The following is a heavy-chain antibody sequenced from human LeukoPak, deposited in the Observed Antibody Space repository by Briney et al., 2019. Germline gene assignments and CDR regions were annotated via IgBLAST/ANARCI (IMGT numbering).Heavy chain of an antibody. J-gene: IGHJ4*02. D-gene: IGHD6-13*01. CDR2: INPKSGGT. CDR1: GYTFTGYY. Sequence: ASVKVSCKASGYTFTGYYMHWVQQAPGQGLEWMGWINPKSGGTNYAQKFQGRVTMTRDTSISTAYMELSRLRSDDTAVYYCARAHLAAAGTPTSDYWGQGTLVTVSS. V-gene: IGHV1-2*02. CDR3: ARAHLAAAGTPTSDY.